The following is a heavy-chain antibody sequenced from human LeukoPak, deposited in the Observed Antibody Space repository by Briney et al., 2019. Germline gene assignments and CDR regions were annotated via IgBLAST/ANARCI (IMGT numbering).Heavy chain of an antibody. V-gene: IGHV3-7*01. D-gene: IGHD4-11*01. Sequence: PGGSLRLSCEASGFTFSRYWMSWVRQAPGKGLEWVAHIKEDGSEMYCVDSVKGRFTISRDNAKNSLYLQMNSLRAEDTAVYYCAREGNYNFDNWGQGTLVTVSS. CDR2: IKEDGSEM. J-gene: IGHJ4*02. CDR1: GFTFSRYW. CDR3: AREGNYNFDN.